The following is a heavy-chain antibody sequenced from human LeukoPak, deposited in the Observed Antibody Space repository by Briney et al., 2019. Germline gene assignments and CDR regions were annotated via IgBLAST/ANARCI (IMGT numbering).Heavy chain of an antibody. CDR3: ARDKSDYGDYRDPLEYFQH. D-gene: IGHD4-17*01. V-gene: IGHV3-30*03. J-gene: IGHJ1*01. CDR1: GFSFSSYW. Sequence: PGGSLRLSCVDSGFSFSSYWMSWFRQAPGKGLEWVAVISYDGSNKYYADSVKGRFTISRDNSKNTLYLQMNSLRAEDTAVYYFARDKSDYGDYRDPLEYFQHSGQGTLVTVSS. CDR2: ISYDGSNK.